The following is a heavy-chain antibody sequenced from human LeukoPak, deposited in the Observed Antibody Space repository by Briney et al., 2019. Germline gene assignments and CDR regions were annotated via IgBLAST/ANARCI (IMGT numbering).Heavy chain of an antibody. CDR2: IHYSGST. D-gene: IGHD3-10*01. V-gene: IGHV4-30-4*01. Sequence: PSQTLSLTCTVSGVSISSGEYFWSWIRQPPGMGLEWIGYIHYSGSTSYNPSLKSRVTISVDTSKNQFSLKLSSVTAADTAVYYCAAGVEWFDPWGQGTLVTVSS. J-gene: IGHJ5*02. CDR1: GVSISSGEYF. CDR3: AAGVEWFDP.